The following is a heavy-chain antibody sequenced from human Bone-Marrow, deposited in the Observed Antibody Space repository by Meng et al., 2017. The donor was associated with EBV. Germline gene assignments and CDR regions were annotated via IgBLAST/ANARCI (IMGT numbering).Heavy chain of an antibody. CDR1: GGTFRSDA. J-gene: IGHJ4*02. D-gene: IGHD3-10*01. CDR3: ASESGRGFTPDY. Sequence: QVQWQQSGAEVKKPGSSVKVFCRTSGGTFRSDAVSWVRQAPGQGLEWMGGLIPMSGSPHYAQKFQDRVTIFADESTSTHSMELTNLRSEDTAMYYCASESGRGFTPDYWGQGTLVTVSS. CDR2: LIPMSGSP. V-gene: IGHV1-69*01.